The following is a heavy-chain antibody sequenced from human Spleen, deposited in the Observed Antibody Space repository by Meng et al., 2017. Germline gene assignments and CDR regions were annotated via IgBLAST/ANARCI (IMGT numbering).Heavy chain of an antibody. CDR2: IYYSGST. V-gene: IGHV4-59*04. CDR3: ARGKRYGDYFDY. CDR1: GGSISGCS. Sequence: QVQLQESGPGLVKPSETLSPTCKVFGGSISGCSWSWIRQPPGKGLEWIGYIYYSGSTSYNPSLKSRVTMSVDTPENKFSLKLSSVTAADTAVYFCARGKRYGDYFDYWGQGTLVTVSS. J-gene: IGHJ4*02. D-gene: IGHD4/OR15-4a*01.